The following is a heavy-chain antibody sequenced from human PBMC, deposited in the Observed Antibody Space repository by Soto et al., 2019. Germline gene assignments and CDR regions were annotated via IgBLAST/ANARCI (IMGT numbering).Heavy chain of an antibody. CDR3: ARYSSGWYDGADAFDI. J-gene: IGHJ3*02. Sequence: GGSLRLSCAASGFTFSSYGMHWVRQAPGKGLELVAVIWYDGSNKYYADSVKGRFTISRDNSKNTLYLQMNSLRAEDTAVYYCARYSSGWYDGADAFDIWGQGTMVTVSS. V-gene: IGHV3-33*01. CDR1: GFTFSSYG. CDR2: IWYDGSNK. D-gene: IGHD6-19*01.